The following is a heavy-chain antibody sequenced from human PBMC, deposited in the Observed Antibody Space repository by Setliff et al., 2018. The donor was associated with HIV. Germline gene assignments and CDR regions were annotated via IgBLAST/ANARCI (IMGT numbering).Heavy chain of an antibody. CDR1: GGSISCYY. D-gene: IGHD2-2*01. Sequence: PSETLSLTCTVSGGSISCYYWGWIRRPPVKRLEWIASIHYTGRTYYNPSLKSRVSTSVDTSKNHISRKLPAGTAADTAVYYCARVMPAGVPAKWFDPWGHGTLVTVS. V-gene: IGHV4-39*02. CDR2: IHYTGRT. CDR3: ARVMPAGVPAKWFDP. J-gene: IGHJ5*02.